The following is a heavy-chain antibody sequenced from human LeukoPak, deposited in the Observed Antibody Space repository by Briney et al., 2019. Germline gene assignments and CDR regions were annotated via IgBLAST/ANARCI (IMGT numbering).Heavy chain of an antibody. V-gene: IGHV1-8*01. CDR2: MNPNSGNT. Sequence: ASVKVSFKASGYTFTSYDINWVRQATGQGLEWMGWMNPNSGNTGYAQKFQGRVTMTRNTSISTAYMELSSPRSEDTAVYYCARLGIAARLSPYYYYYMDVWGKGTTVTVS. CDR3: ARLGIAARLSPYYYYYMDV. J-gene: IGHJ6*03. CDR1: GYTFTSYD. D-gene: IGHD6-6*01.